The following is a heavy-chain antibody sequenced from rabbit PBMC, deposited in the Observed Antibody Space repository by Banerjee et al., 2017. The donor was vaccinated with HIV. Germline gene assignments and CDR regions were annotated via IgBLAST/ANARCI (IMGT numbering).Heavy chain of an antibody. CDR2: ITGVSST. D-gene: IGHD1-1*01. CDR1: GFSFSNRYV. J-gene: IGHJ4*01. CDR3: AREAVGSGMYYFNL. Sequence: QEQLEESGGDLVKPEGSLTLTCTASGFSFSNRYVMCWVRQAPGKGLEWIACITGVSSTYYASWAKGRFTISKTSSTTVTLQMTSLTAADTATYFCAREAVGSGMYYFNLWGQGTLVTVS. V-gene: IGHV1S45*01.